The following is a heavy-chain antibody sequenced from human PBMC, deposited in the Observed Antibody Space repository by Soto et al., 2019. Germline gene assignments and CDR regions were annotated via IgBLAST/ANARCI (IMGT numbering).Heavy chain of an antibody. CDR2: INPNSGGT. J-gene: IGHJ6*02. CDR1: GYTFTGYY. V-gene: IGHV1-2*02. D-gene: IGHD3-3*01. CDR3: ATRGEWLEWLLDPEIGGMDV. Sequence: QVQLVQSGAEVKKPGASVKVSCKASGYTFTGYYMHWVRQAPGQGLEWMGWINPNSGGTNYAQKFQGRVTMTRDTSISTAYMELSRLRSDDTAVYDCATRGEWLEWLLDPEIGGMDVWGQGTTVTVSS.